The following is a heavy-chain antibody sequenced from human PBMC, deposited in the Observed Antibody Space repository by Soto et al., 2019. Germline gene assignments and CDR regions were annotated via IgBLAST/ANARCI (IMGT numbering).Heavy chain of an antibody. Sequence: GESLKISCAASGFTFSSYGMHWVRQAPGKGLEWVAVISYDGSNKYYADSVKGRFTISRDNSKNTLYLQMNSLRAEDTAVYYCAKEHGDADGVFDYWGQGTLVTVSS. CDR2: ISYDGSNK. V-gene: IGHV3-30*18. J-gene: IGHJ4*02. CDR3: AKEHGDADGVFDY. CDR1: GFTFSSYG. D-gene: IGHD4-17*01.